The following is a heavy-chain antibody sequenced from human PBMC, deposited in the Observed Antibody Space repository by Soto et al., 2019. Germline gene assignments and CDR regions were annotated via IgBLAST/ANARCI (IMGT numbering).Heavy chain of an antibody. CDR2: IWYDGSNK. Sequence: GGSLRLSCAASGFTFSSYGMHWVRQAPGKGLEWVAVIWYDGSNKYYADSVKGRFTISRDNSKNTLYLQMNSLRAEDTAVYYCARDPNVVAAAGIGWFDPWGQGTLVTVSS. J-gene: IGHJ5*02. CDR3: ARDPNVVAAAGIGWFDP. D-gene: IGHD6-13*01. CDR1: GFTFSSYG. V-gene: IGHV3-33*01.